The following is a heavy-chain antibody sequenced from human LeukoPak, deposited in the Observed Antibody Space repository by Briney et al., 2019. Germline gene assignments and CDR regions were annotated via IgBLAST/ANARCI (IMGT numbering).Heavy chain of an antibody. V-gene: IGHV4-4*07. Sequence: ETLSLTCTVSGGSISSYYWSWIRQPAGKGLEWIGRIYTSGSTNYNPSLKSRVTMSVDTSKNQFSLKLSSVTAADTAVYYCARDQCSSTSCYRYYYCGMDVWGQGTTVTVSS. D-gene: IGHD2-2*01. CDR3: ARDQCSSTSCYRYYYCGMDV. CDR1: GGSISSYY. CDR2: IYTSGST. J-gene: IGHJ6*02.